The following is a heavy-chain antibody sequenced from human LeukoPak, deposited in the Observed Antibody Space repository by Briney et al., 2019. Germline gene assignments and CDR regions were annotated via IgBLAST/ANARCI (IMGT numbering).Heavy chain of an antibody. CDR3: AVLSDGAYCGGDCFYLDS. Sequence: SVKVSCKASGYTFTSYGISWVRQAPGQGLEWMGGVIPILDITDYAQKFQGRLTITADKSTGTGYMELSSLRSEDSAVYYCAVLSDGAYCGGDCFYLDSWGQGTLVAVSS. CDR1: GYTFTSYG. V-gene: IGHV1-69*10. J-gene: IGHJ5*01. D-gene: IGHD2-21*02. CDR2: VIPILDIT.